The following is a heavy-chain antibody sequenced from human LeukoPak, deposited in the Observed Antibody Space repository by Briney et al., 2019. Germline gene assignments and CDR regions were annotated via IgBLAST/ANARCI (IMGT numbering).Heavy chain of an antibody. CDR3: AKGGGYSYASTVDY. V-gene: IGHV3-9*01. CDR2: ISWNSGSI. Sequence: GGSLRLSCAASGFTFDDYAMHWVRQAPGKGLEWVSGISWNSGSIGYADSVKGRFTISRDNAKNSLYRQMNSLRAEDTALYYCAKGGGYSYASTVDYWGQGTLVTVSS. J-gene: IGHJ4*02. CDR1: GFTFDDYA. D-gene: IGHD5-18*01.